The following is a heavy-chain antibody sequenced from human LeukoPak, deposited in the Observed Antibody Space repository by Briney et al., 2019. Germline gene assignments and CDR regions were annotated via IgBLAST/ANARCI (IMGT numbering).Heavy chain of an antibody. J-gene: IGHJ4*02. V-gene: IGHV1-69*13. Sequence: SVKVSCKASGGTFSSYAISWVRQAPGRGLEWMGGIIPIFGTANYAQKFQGRVTITADESTSTAYMELSSLRSDDTAVYYCARGIAAAVHFDYWGQGTLVTVSS. CDR2: IIPIFGTA. CDR3: ARGIAAAVHFDY. CDR1: GGTFSSYA. D-gene: IGHD6-13*01.